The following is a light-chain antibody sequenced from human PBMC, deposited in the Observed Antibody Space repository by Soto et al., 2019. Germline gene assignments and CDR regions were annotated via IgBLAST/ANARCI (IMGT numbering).Light chain of an antibody. CDR3: TSYSSSMSHV. CDR2: GNS. J-gene: IGLJ2*01. CDR1: SSNIGADYD. Sequence: QSVLTQPPSVSGAPGQRVTISCTGSSSNIGADYDVPWYQQLPGTAPKLLIYGNSNRPSGVPDRFSGSKSGTSASLAITGLPADEEADYYCTSYSSSMSHVFGGGTKLTVL. V-gene: IGLV1-40*01.